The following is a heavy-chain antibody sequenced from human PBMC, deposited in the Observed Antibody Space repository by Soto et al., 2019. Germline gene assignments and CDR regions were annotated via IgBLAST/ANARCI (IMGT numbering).Heavy chain of an antibody. CDR3: ARQWLDQTDYYYYGMDV. V-gene: IGHV3-33*01. CDR1: GFTFSSYG. D-gene: IGHD6-19*01. J-gene: IGHJ6*02. CDR2: IWYDGSNK. Sequence: GGSLRLSCAASGFTFSSYGMHWVRQAPGKGLEWVAVIWYDGSNKYYADSVKGRFTISRDNSKNTLYLQMNSLRAEDTAVYYCARQWLDQTDYYYYGMDVWGQGTTVTVSS.